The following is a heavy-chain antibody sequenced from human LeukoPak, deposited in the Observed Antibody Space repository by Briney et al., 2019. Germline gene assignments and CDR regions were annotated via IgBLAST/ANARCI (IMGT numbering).Heavy chain of an antibody. V-gene: IGHV1-2*04. CDR3: ARGSIESGSYYYYFDY. Sequence: ASVKVSCKASGYTFTGYYMHWVRQAPGQGLEWMGWINPNSGSTNYAQKFQGWVTMTRDTSISTAYMELSRLRSDDTAVYYCARGSIESGSYYYYFDYWGQGTLVTVSS. D-gene: IGHD1-26*01. CDR1: GYTFTGYY. CDR2: INPNSGST. J-gene: IGHJ4*02.